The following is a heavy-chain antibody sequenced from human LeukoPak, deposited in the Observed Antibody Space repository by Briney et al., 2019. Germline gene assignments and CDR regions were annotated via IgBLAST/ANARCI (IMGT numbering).Heavy chain of an antibody. Sequence: PGGSLRLSCVTSFSIASYGMHGLRQTPGKGLEWVTGVWFDGRQTYYADSVKGRFILSRDIPKNTLYLQMNSLRTEDTAIYYCARDLAFFALSPGGQGTLVTVSS. V-gene: IGHV3-33*01. CDR2: VWFDGRQT. J-gene: IGHJ4*02. CDR1: FSIASYG. D-gene: IGHD3-3*01. CDR3: ARDLAFFALSP.